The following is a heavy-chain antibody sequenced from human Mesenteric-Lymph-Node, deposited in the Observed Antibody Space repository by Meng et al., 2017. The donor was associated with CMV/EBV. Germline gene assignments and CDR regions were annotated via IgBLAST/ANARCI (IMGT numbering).Heavy chain of an antibody. CDR3: ASLHYGSGSHTDY. CDR1: GGSFSGYY. J-gene: IGHJ4*02. Sequence: CGVYGGSFSGYYWSWIRQPPGKGLEWIGEINHSGSTNYNPSLKSRVTISVDTSKNQFSLKLSSVTAADTAVYYCASLHYGSGSHTDYWGQGTLVTVSS. D-gene: IGHD3-10*01. V-gene: IGHV4-34*01. CDR2: INHSGST.